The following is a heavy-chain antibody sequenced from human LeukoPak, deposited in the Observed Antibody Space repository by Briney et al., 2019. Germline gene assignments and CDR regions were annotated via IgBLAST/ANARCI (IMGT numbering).Heavy chain of an antibody. CDR1: GYTFTSYA. CDR3: ARYYYDSSGYYAYYFDY. Sequence: GASVKVSCKASGYTFTSYAMHWVRQAPGQRLEWMGWINAGNGNTKYSQKFQGRVTITRDTSASTAYMELSSLRSEDTAVYYCARYYYDSSGYYAYYFDYWGQGTLVTVSS. V-gene: IGHV1-3*01. CDR2: INAGNGNT. D-gene: IGHD3-22*01. J-gene: IGHJ4*02.